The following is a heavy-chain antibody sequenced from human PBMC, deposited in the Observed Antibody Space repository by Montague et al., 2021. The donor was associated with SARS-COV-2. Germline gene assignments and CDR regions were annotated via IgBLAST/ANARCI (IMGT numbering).Heavy chain of an antibody. V-gene: IGHV4-61*02. CDR3: ARDDFRWDFDC. D-gene: IGHD2/OR15-2a*01. CDR2: ICTTGST. CDR1: GDSITSDVSY. J-gene: IGHJ4*02. Sequence: TRSLTCTVSGDSITSDVSYWSWIRQPAGEGLEWIGRICTTGSTNYNPSLKSRLTISLDTSKNQFSLKLSSVTAADTAVYYCARDDFRWDFDCWGQGTLVTVSS.